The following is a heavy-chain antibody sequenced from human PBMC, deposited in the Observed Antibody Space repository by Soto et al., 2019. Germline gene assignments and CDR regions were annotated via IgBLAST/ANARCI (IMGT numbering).Heavy chain of an antibody. Sequence: PRGSLRLSCASSRLIFSNLLMTWVRQAPGKGLEWVANIALDSTTRVYVDSVKGRFTISRDNARNSLYLQMSSLRVEDTAVYYCETIKPGGYDYFDYWGQGTKVTVSS. CDR3: ETIKPGGYDYFDY. D-gene: IGHD2-8*02. CDR1: RLIFSNLL. V-gene: IGHV3-7*01. CDR2: IALDSTTR. J-gene: IGHJ4*02.